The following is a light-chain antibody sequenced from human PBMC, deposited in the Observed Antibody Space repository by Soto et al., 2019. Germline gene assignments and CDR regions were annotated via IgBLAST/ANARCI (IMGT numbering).Light chain of an antibody. J-gene: IGLJ2*01. V-gene: IGLV2-23*02. Sequence: QSALTQPASVSGSPGQSITISCAGSSSDVGKYNLVSWYQQHPGKAPKLMIYATNKRPSGVSNRFSSSKSGNTASLTISGLQAEDEADYHCCSYAGSDTFTFGGGTKLTVL. CDR2: ATN. CDR3: CSYAGSDTFT. CDR1: SSDVGKYNL.